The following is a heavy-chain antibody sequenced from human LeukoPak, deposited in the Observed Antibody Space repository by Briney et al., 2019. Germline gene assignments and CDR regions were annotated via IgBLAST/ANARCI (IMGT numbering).Heavy chain of an antibody. Sequence: SETLSLTCTVSGGSISSSSYYWGWIRQPPGKGLEWLGSIYYSGSTYYNPSLKSRVTISVDTSKNQFSLKLSSVTAADTAVYYCVGSGYYYPFDYWGQGTLVTVSS. D-gene: IGHD3-22*01. J-gene: IGHJ4*02. CDR3: VGSGYYYPFDY. CDR1: GGSISSSSYY. CDR2: IYYSGST. V-gene: IGHV4-39*01.